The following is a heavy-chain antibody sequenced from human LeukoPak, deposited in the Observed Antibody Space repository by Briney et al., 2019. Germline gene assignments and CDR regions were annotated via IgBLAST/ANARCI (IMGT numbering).Heavy chain of an antibody. V-gene: IGHV3-30-3*01. Sequence: GGSLRLPCAASGFTFSSYAMHWVRQAPGKGLEWVAVISYDGSNKYYADSVKGRFTISRDNSKNTLYLQMNSLRAEDTAVYYCARDTGEFDYWGQGTLVTVSS. D-gene: IGHD3-10*01. CDR2: ISYDGSNK. CDR1: GFTFSSYA. J-gene: IGHJ4*02. CDR3: ARDTGEFDY.